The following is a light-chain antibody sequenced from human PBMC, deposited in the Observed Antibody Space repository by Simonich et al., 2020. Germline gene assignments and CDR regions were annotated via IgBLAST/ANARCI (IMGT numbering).Light chain of an antibody. V-gene: IGLV9-49*01. CDR1: SGYSNYK. J-gene: IGLJ2*01. CDR3: GADHGSGSNFVV. Sequence: QPVLTQPPSASASLGASVTLTCPLSSGYSNYKVDWYQQRPGKGPRFVMRVGTGGIVGSKGDGNPDRFSVLGSGLNRYLTIKNIQEEDESDYHCGADHGSGSNFVVFGGGTKLTVL. CDR2: VGTGGIVG.